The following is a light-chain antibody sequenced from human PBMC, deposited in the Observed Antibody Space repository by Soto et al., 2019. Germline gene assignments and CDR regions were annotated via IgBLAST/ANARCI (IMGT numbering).Light chain of an antibody. Sequence: EIVMTQSPATLSVSPGERATLSCRASQSVSSSLAWYQQKTGQAPRLLIYGASTRATGIPARVSGSGSWTEFTLTISSLQSEDFAVYFGQQYNNFGGTFGQGTKLEIK. CDR3: QQYNNFGGT. CDR1: QSVSSS. J-gene: IGKJ2*02. V-gene: IGKV3-15*01. CDR2: GAS.